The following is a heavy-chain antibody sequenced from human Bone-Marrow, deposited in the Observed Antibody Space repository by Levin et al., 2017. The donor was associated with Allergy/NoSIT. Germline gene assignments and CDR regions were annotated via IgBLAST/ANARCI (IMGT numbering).Heavy chain of an antibody. CDR1: GFTFSSYS. CDR3: AAFSGQDIVVVPADDVFDI. Sequence: GESLKISCAASGFTFSSYSMHWVRQAPGKGLEWVAFMSYDATSKNYADVVKGRFTISRDNSKNTLYLQMNSLRPEDTAVYYCAAFSGQDIVVVPADDVFDIWGQGTMVPVSS. V-gene: IGHV3-30*03. J-gene: IGHJ3*02. CDR2: MSYDATSK. D-gene: IGHD2-2*01.